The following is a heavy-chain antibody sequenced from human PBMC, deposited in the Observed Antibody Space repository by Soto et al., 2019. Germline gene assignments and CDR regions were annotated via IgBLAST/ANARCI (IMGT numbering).Heavy chain of an antibody. CDR3: ARDTERFGELLRSTMDV. D-gene: IGHD3-10*01. CDR1: GFIFSSFG. J-gene: IGHJ6*02. CDR2: IWYDGSHK. Sequence: QVQLVESGGGVVQPGTSLRLSCEASGFIFSSFGMHWVRQAPGMGPEWVAFIWYDGSHKYYAESVKGRFTISRDNSXNXXYLQVNSLRAEDTAVYYCARDTERFGELLRSTMDVWGQGTTVTVSS. V-gene: IGHV3-33*01.